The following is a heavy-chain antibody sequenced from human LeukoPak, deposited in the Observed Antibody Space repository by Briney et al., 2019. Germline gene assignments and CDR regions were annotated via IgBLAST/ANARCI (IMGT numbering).Heavy chain of an antibody. CDR1: GSTFSDYY. J-gene: IGHJ4*02. Sequence: GGSLRLSCAASGSTFSDYYMSWVRQAPGKGLEWVAFIGSRTGNIYYADLVKGRFSISRDDAKNSVYLQMNSLRAEDTAVYYCARETEPLDYGDSTNLDYWGQGTLVTVSS. CDR2: IGSRTGNI. CDR3: ARETEPLDYGDSTNLDY. D-gene: IGHD4/OR15-4a*01. V-gene: IGHV3-69-1*01.